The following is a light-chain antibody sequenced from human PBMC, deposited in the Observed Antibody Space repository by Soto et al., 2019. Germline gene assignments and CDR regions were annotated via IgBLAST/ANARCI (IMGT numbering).Light chain of an antibody. CDR2: DVS. J-gene: IGLJ3*02. CDR1: SSNVGGYNY. CDR3: CSYAGRYTWV. Sequence: SVVTQLRSVSGSIGLAVTISCTGNSSNVGGYNYVSWYQQHPGKAPKLMIYDVSKRPSGVPDRFSGSKSGNTASLTISGLQAEDEADYYCCSYAGRYTWVFGGGTQLTVL. V-gene: IGLV2-11*01.